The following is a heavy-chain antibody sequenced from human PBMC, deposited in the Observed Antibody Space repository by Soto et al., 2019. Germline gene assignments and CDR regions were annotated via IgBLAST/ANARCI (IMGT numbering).Heavy chain of an antibody. CDR2: INPNSGGT. V-gene: IGHV1-2*04. CDR1: GYTFTGYY. CDR3: ARGGGITGSRYPDDYYYGMDV. D-gene: IGHD1-20*01. Sequence: GASVKVSCKASGYTFTGYYMHWVRQAPGQGLEWMGWINPNSGGTNYAQKFQGWVTMTRDTSISTAYMELSRLRSDDTAVYYCARGGGITGSRYPDDYYYGMDVWGQGTTVTVSS. J-gene: IGHJ6*02.